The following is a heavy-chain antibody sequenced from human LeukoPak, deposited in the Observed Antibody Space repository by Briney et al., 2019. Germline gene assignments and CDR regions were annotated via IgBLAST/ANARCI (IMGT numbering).Heavy chain of an antibody. CDR3: ARARFVVVPAARDVWSDP. CDR1: GYTFTGYY. D-gene: IGHD2-2*01. CDR2: INPNSGGT. Sequence: ASVKVSCKASGYTFTGYYMHWVRQAPGQGLEWMGWINPNSGGTNYAQKFQGWVTMTRDTSISTAYMELSRLRSDDTAVYYCARARFVVVPAARDVWSDPWGQGTLVTVSS. J-gene: IGHJ5*02. V-gene: IGHV1-2*04.